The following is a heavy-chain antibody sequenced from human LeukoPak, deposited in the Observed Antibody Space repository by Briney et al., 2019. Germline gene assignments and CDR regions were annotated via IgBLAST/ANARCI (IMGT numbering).Heavy chain of an antibody. V-gene: IGHV4-39*02. CDR3: ATDNNWFDP. J-gene: IGHJ5*02. CDR1: GGSISSSSYY. Sequence: PSETLSLTCTVSGGSISSSSYYWGWIRQPPGKGLGWIGSIYYSGSTYYNPSLKSRVTISVDTSKNQFSLKLSSVTAADTAVYYCATDNNWFDPWGQGTLVTVSS. CDR2: IYYSGST.